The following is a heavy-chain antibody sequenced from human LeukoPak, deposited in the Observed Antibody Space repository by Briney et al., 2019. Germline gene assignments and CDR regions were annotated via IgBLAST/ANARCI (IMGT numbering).Heavy chain of an antibody. D-gene: IGHD1-1*01. V-gene: IGHV4-61*08. CDR3: ARVSTGSYYYGMDV. CDR2: IYYSGST. Sequence: PSETLSLTCTVSGGSISSGGYYWSWIRQPPGKGLEWIGYIYYSGSTNYNPSLKSRVTISEDRSKNQFSLKLSSVTAADTAVYYCARVSTGSYYYGMDVWGQGTTVTVSS. J-gene: IGHJ6*02. CDR1: GGSISSGGYY.